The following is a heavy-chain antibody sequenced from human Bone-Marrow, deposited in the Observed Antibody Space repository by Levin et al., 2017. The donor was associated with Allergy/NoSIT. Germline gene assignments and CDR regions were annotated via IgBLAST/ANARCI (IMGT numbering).Heavy chain of an antibody. Sequence: QPGGSLRLSCAASGFTFSNYAMSWVRQAPGKGLECVSSISHSGGGTYYADSVRGRFTISRDNSKNTVYLQINSPRAEDAALYYCAKANKRGFTNDVFDFWGQGTMVTVSS. J-gene: IGHJ3*01. CDR2: ISHSGGGT. CDR1: GFTFSNYA. CDR3: AKANKRGFTNDVFDF. V-gene: IGHV3-23*01. D-gene: IGHD3-10*01.